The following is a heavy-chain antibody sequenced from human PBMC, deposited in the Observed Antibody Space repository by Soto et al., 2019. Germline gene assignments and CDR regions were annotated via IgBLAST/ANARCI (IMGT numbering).Heavy chain of an antibody. V-gene: IGHV1-8*01. D-gene: IGHD3-22*01. Sequence: QVQLVQSGAEVKKPGASVKVSCKASGYTFTSYDINWVRQATGQGLEWMGWMNPNSGNTGYAQKFQGRVPMTRNTSISTAYMELSSLRSEDTAVYYCARGYYDSSGYYYWDYSDYWGQGTLVTVSS. CDR3: ARGYYDSSGYYYWDYSDY. J-gene: IGHJ4*02. CDR1: GYTFTSYD. CDR2: MNPNSGNT.